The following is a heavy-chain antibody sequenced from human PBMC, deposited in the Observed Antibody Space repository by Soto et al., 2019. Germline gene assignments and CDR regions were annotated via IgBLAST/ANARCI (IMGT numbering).Heavy chain of an antibody. Sequence: GGSLRLSCAASGFTFSSYSMNWVRQAPGKGLEWVSYISSSSSTIYYADSVKGRFTISRDNAKNSLYLQMNSLRAEDTAVYYCAKARYYDSTGYLYYFDYWGQGTLVTVSS. CDR3: AKARYYDSTGYLYYFDY. CDR2: ISSSSSTI. D-gene: IGHD3-22*01. CDR1: GFTFSSYS. V-gene: IGHV3-48*01. J-gene: IGHJ4*02.